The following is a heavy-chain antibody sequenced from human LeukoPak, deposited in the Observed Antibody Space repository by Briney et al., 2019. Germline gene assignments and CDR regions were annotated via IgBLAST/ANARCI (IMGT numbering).Heavy chain of an antibody. D-gene: IGHD2-8*01. CDR2: ITASGDAT. CDR3: AKAFGTNGYFQLPIDF. Sequence: GGSLRLSCAASGFTFSSTAMTWVRQAPGKGLECVSGITASGDATYYADSVRGRFTVSRDNSRNTLYLQLNSLRAEDTAIYYCAKAFGTNGYFQLPIDFWGQGALVTVSS. CDR1: GFTFSSTA. J-gene: IGHJ4*02. V-gene: IGHV3-23*01.